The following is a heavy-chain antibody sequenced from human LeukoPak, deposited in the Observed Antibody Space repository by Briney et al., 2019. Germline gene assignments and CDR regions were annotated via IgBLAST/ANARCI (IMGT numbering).Heavy chain of an antibody. J-gene: IGHJ2*01. CDR3: AREPGPLYDL. CDR2: IYYTGTA. V-gene: IGHV4-59*01. D-gene: IGHD2-2*02. Sequence: SETLPLTCTVSGGSISGYYWRWIRQPPGKGLEWIGYIYYTGTAIYNPSLESRVTMSIDTSKNHFSLNLISLTTSDTALYFCAREPGPLYDLWGRGTLVTVSS. CDR1: GGSISGYY.